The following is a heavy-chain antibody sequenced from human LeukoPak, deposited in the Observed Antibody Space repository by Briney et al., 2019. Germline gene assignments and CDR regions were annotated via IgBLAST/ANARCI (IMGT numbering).Heavy chain of an antibody. J-gene: IGHJ6*02. CDR1: GFTFDDYA. V-gene: IGHV3-9*01. Sequence: GRPLTLSCAASGFTFDDYAMHWVRQAPGKGLEWVAGISWSSGNIGYADSVKGRFTISRDNAENSLHLQMNSLRTEDTALYFCARDAWRRAFNYGMDVWGQGTTVAVSS. D-gene: IGHD5-12*01. CDR3: ARDAWRRAFNYGMDV. CDR2: ISWSSGNI.